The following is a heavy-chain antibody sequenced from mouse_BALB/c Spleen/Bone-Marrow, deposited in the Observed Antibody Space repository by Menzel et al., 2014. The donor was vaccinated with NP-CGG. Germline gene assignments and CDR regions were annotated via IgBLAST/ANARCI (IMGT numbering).Heavy chain of an antibody. CDR2: IAPGTGTT. D-gene: IGHD2-3*01. J-gene: IGHJ4*01. V-gene: IGHV1S41*01. CDR3: ARYDYAMDY. CDR1: GYTFTNFW. Sequence: DLVKPGASVKLSCKASGYTFTNFWINWIKQRPGHGLEWIGRIAPGTGTTYYNEMFKGKATLTVDTSSSTAYIQLSSLSSEDSAVYFCARYDYAMDYWGQGTSVTVSS.